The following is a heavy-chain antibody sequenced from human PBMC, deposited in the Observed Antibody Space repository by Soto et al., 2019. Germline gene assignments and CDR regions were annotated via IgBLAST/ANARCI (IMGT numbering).Heavy chain of an antibody. Sequence: PGGSLRLSCAASGFIFRDYTMHWVRQAPGKGLEWVSLINWDGTTTYYTDSVQGRFTISRDNGRDSLYLQMSSLRTEDTTFYYCAKGLYSSSSPLDYWGRGTLVTVSS. CDR2: INWDGTTT. CDR3: AKGLYSSSSPLDY. D-gene: IGHD6-6*01. J-gene: IGHJ4*02. CDR1: GFIFRDYT. V-gene: IGHV3-43*01.